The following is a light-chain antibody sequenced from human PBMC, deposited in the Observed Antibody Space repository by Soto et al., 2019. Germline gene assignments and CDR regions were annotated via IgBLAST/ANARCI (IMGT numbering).Light chain of an antibody. V-gene: IGKV4-1*01. CDR1: QSVFSRFRNKNY. J-gene: IGKJ5*01. CDR3: QQYYDTPIT. Sequence: DLVMTQSPDSLTLSLGERATINCKSSQSVFSRFRNKNYLAWYQQKPGQPPKLLIYWASTRESGVPDRFSGSGSGTDFTLTISSLQAEDVAVYSCQQYYDTPITFGQGTRLEIK. CDR2: WAS.